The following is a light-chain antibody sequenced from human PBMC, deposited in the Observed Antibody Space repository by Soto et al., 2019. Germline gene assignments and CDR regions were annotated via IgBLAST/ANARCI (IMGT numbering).Light chain of an antibody. CDR1: QSVSSSY. J-gene: IGKJ3*01. Sequence: EIVLTQSPCTLSLSLGERATLSCRASQSVSSSYLAWYQQKPGQAPRLLIYGASSRATGIPDRFSGSGSGTDFTLTISRLEPDDFAVYYCQQYGRSPFTFGPGTKVDIK. CDR3: QQYGRSPFT. CDR2: GAS. V-gene: IGKV3-20*01.